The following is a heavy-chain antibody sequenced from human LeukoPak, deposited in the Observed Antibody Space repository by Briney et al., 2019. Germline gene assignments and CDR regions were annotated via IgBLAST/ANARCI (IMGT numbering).Heavy chain of an antibody. Sequence: GGSLRLSCAPSGFTFSSYSMNGVRKAPGKGLEWVSSISSSSSYIYYADSVKGRFTISRDNAKNSLYLQMNSLRAEDTAVYYCARSGDQTYWGQGTLVTVSS. CDR3: ARSGDQTY. CDR1: GFTFSSYS. CDR2: ISSSSSYI. J-gene: IGHJ4*02. V-gene: IGHV3-21*01. D-gene: IGHD3-10*01.